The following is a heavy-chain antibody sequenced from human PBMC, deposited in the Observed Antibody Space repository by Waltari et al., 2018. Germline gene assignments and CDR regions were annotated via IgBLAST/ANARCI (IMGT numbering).Heavy chain of an antibody. CDR3: ARDRYGCSSTSCYAYYYYMDV. D-gene: IGHD2-2*01. J-gene: IGHJ6*03. CDR2: SIISGSTI. V-gene: IGHV3-11*01. CDR1: GFTFSDYY. Sequence: QVQLVESGGGLVKPGGSLRLSCAASGFTFSDYYMSWIRQAPGKGLEWVSYSIISGSTIYYADSVKGRFTISRDNAKNSLYLQMNSLRAEDTAVYYCARDRYGCSSTSCYAYYYYMDVWGKGTTVIVSS.